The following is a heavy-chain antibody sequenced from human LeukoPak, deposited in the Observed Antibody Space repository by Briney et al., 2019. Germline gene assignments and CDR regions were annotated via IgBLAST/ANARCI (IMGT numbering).Heavy chain of an antibody. CDR3: ARDPRRDDGFDY. V-gene: IGHV4-59*01. Sequence: PETLSLTCTVSGGSISSYYWSWIRQPPGKGLEWIGYIYYSGSTNYNPSLKSRVTISVDTSKNQFSLKLSSVTAADTAVYYCARDPRRDDGFDYWGQGTLVTVSS. CDR2: IYYSGST. CDR1: GGSISSYY. D-gene: IGHD5-24*01. J-gene: IGHJ4*02.